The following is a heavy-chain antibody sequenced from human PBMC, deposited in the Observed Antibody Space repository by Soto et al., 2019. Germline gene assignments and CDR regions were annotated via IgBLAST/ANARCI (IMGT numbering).Heavy chain of an antibody. J-gene: IGHJ3*02. D-gene: IGHD3-16*02. Sequence: EVQLLESGGGLVQPGGSLRLSCAASGFTFSSYAMSWVRQAPGKGLEWVSAISGSGGSTYYADSVKGRFTISRDNSKNTLYLQMNSLRAEDTAVYYCARCGYRPHDAFDIWGQGTMVTVSS. CDR2: ISGSGGST. CDR3: ARCGYRPHDAFDI. V-gene: IGHV3-23*01. CDR1: GFTFSSYA.